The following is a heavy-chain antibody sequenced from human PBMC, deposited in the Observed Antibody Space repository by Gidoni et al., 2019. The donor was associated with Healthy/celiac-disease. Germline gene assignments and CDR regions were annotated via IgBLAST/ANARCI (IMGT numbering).Heavy chain of an antibody. CDR3: AKDKLPAALYWYFDL. Sequence: QVQLVESGGGVVQPGRSLRLSCAASGFTLRGYGMHWVRQAPGKGLEWVAVISYDGSNKYYADSVKGRFTISRDNSKNTLYLQMNSLRAEDTAVYYCAKDKLPAALYWYFDLWGRGTLVTVSS. CDR1: GFTLRGYG. D-gene: IGHD2-2*01. J-gene: IGHJ2*01. CDR2: ISYDGSNK. V-gene: IGHV3-30*18.